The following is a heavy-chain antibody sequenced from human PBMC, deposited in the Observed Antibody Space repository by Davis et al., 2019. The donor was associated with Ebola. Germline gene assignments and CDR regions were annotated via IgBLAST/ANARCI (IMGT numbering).Heavy chain of an antibody. CDR3: ARDRLVGATFGMDV. Sequence: SCKASGFTFSRYAMDWVRQAPGKGLEWVAVLSYDGSKKYYADSVKGRFTISRDNAKNSLYLQMNSLRDEDTAVYYCARDRLVGATFGMDVWGQGTTVTVSS. D-gene: IGHD1-26*01. J-gene: IGHJ6*02. CDR2: LSYDGSKK. CDR1: GFTFSRYA. V-gene: IGHV3-30-3*01.